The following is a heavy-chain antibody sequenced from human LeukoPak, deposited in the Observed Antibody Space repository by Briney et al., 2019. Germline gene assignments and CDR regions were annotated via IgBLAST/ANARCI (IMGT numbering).Heavy chain of an antibody. V-gene: IGHV4-39*01. CDR1: GGSISSSGYY. J-gene: IGHJ4*02. CDR3: ARHPPYYYDSSGWSNDY. CDR2: IYYSGST. D-gene: IGHD3-22*01. Sequence: PTETLSLTCTVSGGSISSSGYYWGWIRQPPGKGLEWIGSIYYSGSTYYNASLKSRVTISVDTSKNQFSLKLSSVTAADTAVYYCARHPPYYYDSSGWSNDYWGQGTLVTVSS.